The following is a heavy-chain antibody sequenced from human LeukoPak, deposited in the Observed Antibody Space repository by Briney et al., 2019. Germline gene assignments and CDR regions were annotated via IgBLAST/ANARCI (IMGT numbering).Heavy chain of an antibody. J-gene: IGHJ4*02. CDR1: GFTFSSYA. Sequence: GGSLRLSCAASGFTFSSYAMHWVRQAPGKGLEWVLAISGSGGSTYYADSVKGRFTISRDNSKNTLYLQMNSLRAEDTAVYYCAKGPYSSSWSLFDYWGQGTLVTVSS. CDR2: ISGSGGST. CDR3: AKGPYSSSWSLFDY. V-gene: IGHV3-23*01. D-gene: IGHD6-13*01.